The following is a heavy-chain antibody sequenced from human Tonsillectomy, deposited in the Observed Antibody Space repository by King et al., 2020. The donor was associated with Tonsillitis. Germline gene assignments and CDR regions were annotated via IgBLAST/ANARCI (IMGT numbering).Heavy chain of an antibody. CDR3: AKPTGYLHAFDI. Sequence: VQLVESGGGLVQPGGSLRLFCAASGFTFSSYAMIWVGQAPGKGLEWVSAISGSGNTTYYADSVKGRFTISRDNSKNTLYLQMNSLSAEDTAVYYCAKPTGYLHAFDIWGQGTMVTVSS. D-gene: IGHD6-13*01. CDR1: GFTFSSYA. J-gene: IGHJ3*02. CDR2: ISGSGNTT. V-gene: IGHV3-23*04.